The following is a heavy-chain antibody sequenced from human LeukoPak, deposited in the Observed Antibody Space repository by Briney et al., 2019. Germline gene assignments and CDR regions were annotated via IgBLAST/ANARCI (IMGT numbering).Heavy chain of an antibody. V-gene: IGHV1-69*13. CDR1: GGTFISYA. Sequence: GASVKVSCKASGGTFISYAISWVRQAPGQGLEWMGGIIPIFGTANYAQKFQGRVTITADESTSTAYMELSSLRSEDTAVYYCARAYCSGGSCYEYYYYYYGMDVWGKGTTVTVSS. CDR2: IIPIFGTA. J-gene: IGHJ6*04. CDR3: ARAYCSGGSCYEYYYYYYGMDV. D-gene: IGHD2-15*01.